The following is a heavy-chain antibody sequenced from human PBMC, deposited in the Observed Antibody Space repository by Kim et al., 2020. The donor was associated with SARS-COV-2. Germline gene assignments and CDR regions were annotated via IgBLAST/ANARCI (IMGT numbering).Heavy chain of an antibody. D-gene: IGHD3-3*01. CDR3: AKIIGSGVAAFDI. CDR2: ISGSGGST. Sequence: GGSLRLSCAASGFTFSSYGMSWVRQAPGKGLEWVSGISGSGGSTYYADSVKGRFSISRDNSKKTLYLQMNSLRAEDTAVYHCAKIIGSGVAAFDIWGQGTMVTVSS. CDR1: GFTFSSYG. J-gene: IGHJ3*02. V-gene: IGHV3-23*01.